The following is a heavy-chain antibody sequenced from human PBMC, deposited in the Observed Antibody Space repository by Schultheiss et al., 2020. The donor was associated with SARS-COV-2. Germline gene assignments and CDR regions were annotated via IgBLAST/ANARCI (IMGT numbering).Heavy chain of an antibody. Sequence: GGSLRLSCAASGFTFSSYNMSWVRQAPGKGLEWVAVIWYDGSNKYYADSVKGRFTISRDNAKNSLYLQMNSLRAEDTAVYYCARDGYGATEGWFDPWGQGTLVTVSS. CDR2: IWYDGSNK. D-gene: IGHD4/OR15-4a*01. CDR1: GFTFSSYN. CDR3: ARDGYGATEGWFDP. J-gene: IGHJ5*02. V-gene: IGHV3-33*08.